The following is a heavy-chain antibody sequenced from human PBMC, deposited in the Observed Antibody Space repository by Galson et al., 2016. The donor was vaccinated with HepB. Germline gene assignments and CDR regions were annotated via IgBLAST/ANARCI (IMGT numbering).Heavy chain of an antibody. Sequence: ETLSLTCTVSGGSITGGNTYFWGWIRQPPGKGLEWIASIYHTGITHHNPSLMSRVTISVDTSKNQFSLGLSSVTAADTAVYYCARHAGASKVAGFDYWGQGTLVTVSA. V-gene: IGHV4-39*01. CDR3: ARHAGASKVAGFDY. CDR2: IYHTGIT. J-gene: IGHJ4*02. CDR1: GGSITGGNTYF. D-gene: IGHD2-15*01.